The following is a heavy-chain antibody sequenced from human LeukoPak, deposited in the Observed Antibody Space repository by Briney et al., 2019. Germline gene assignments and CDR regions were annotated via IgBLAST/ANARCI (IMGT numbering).Heavy chain of an antibody. V-gene: IGHV3-30-3*01. J-gene: IGHJ4*02. CDR3: ARDQDSSAWYIDY. D-gene: IGHD6-19*01. Sequence: GRSLRLSGAASGFTFSSYAMHWVRQAPGKGLEWVAVISSDGSNKYYAGSVKGRFTLSRDNSKSTLYLQMNSLRAEDTAVYYCARDQDSSAWYIDYWGQGTLVTVSS. CDR2: ISSDGSNK. CDR1: GFTFSSYA.